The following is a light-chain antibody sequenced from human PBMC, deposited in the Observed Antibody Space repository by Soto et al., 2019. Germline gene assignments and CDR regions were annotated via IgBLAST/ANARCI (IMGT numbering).Light chain of an antibody. J-gene: IGKJ4*02. V-gene: IGKV1-5*01. Sequence: DIQMTQSPSRLSASVGDRVTITCRASQSIGYWLAWYQQKPGKAPNLLIYAASTLETGVPSRFSGSGYGTEFTLTIASLQPDDSARYYCQQYNSFSKTFGLGTKVEIK. CDR1: QSIGYW. CDR3: QQYNSFSKT. CDR2: AAS.